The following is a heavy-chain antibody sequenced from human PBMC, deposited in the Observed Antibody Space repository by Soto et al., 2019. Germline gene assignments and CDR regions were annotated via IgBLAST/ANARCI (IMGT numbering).Heavy chain of an antibody. Sequence: QITLKESGPTLVNPTQTLTLTCTFSGFSLSTSGVGVRWIRQPPGKALECLALIYWDNDKRYSPSLKSRLTITEDTPKNEVVLTMSDSDPLDTGTYYCAHRLADSSNWNSGWFDPRGQGSLVSVCS. D-gene: IGHD1-1*01. CDR1: GFSLSTSGVG. J-gene: IGHJ5*02. V-gene: IGHV2-5*02. CDR2: IYWDNDK. CDR3: AHRLADSSNWNSGWFDP.